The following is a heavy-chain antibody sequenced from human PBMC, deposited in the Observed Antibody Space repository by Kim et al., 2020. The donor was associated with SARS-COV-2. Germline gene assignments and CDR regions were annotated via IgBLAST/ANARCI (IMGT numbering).Heavy chain of an antibody. V-gene: IGHV4-31*03. J-gene: IGHJ3*02. Sequence: SETLSLTCTVSGGSISSGGYYWSWIRQHPGKGLEWIGYIYYSGSTYYNPSLKSRVTISVDTSKNQFSLKLSSVTAADTAVYYCARGDTIFGVGINAFAIWGPGTMVSVSS. D-gene: IGHD3-3*01. CDR1: GGSISSGGYY. CDR3: ARGDTIFGVGINAFAI. CDR2: IYYSGST.